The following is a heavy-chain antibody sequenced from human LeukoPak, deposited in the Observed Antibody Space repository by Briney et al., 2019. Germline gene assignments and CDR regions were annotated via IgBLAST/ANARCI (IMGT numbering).Heavy chain of an antibody. CDR1: GFTFSTYA. J-gene: IGHJ4*02. CDR2: ISSSGDTT. V-gene: IGHV3-23*01. D-gene: IGHD6-19*01. CDR3: AKVFRTTGWEPFDS. Sequence: GGSLRLSCAASGFTFSTYAMSWVRQAPGKGLEWVSTISSSGDTTFYADSGKGRFTIARDNSKNTLFLQMSGLRAEDTALYYCAKVFRTTGWEPFDSWGQGTLVTVSS.